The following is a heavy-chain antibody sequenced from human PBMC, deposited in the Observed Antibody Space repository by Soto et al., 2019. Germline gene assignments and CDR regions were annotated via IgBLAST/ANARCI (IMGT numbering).Heavy chain of an antibody. CDR1: GFTFSSYS. CDR2: ISSSSSYI. D-gene: IGHD3-10*01. J-gene: IGHJ3*02. Sequence: GGSLRLSCAASGFTFSSYSMNWVRQAPGKGLEWVSSISSSSSYIYYADSVKGRFTISRDNAKNTLYLQMNSLRAEDTAVYYCARGSGTPSDAFDIWGQGTMVTVS. V-gene: IGHV3-21*01. CDR3: ARGSGTPSDAFDI.